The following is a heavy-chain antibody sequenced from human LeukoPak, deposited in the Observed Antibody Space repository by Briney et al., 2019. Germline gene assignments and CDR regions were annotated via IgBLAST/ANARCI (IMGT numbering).Heavy chain of an antibody. CDR2: IYYSGST. CDR3: ARELNNGDYHYGMDV. J-gene: IGHJ6*02. V-gene: IGHV4-39*07. D-gene: IGHD1/OR15-1a*01. Sequence: SETLSLTCTVSGGSISSSSYYWGWIRQPPGKGLEWIGSIYYSGSTYYNPSLKSRVTISVDTSKNQFSLKLSSVTAADTAVYYCARELNNGDYHYGMDVWGQGTTVTVSS. CDR1: GGSISSSSYY.